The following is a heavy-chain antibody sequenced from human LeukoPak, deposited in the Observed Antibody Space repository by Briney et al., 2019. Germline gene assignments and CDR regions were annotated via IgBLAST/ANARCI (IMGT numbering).Heavy chain of an antibody. D-gene: IGHD6-19*01. CDR2: IYGGGTNT. CDR3: AKRITEAAGIYFDS. V-gene: IGHV3-23*01. J-gene: IGHJ4*02. CDR1: GFSFSSFA. Sequence: GGSLRLSCAGSGFSFSSFAMTWVRQPPGKGLEWVSTIYGGGTNTFYADSVKGRFTISRDDSKNMQFLEMDSLRPEDTAVYFCAKRITEAAGIYFDSWGQGTLVTVSS.